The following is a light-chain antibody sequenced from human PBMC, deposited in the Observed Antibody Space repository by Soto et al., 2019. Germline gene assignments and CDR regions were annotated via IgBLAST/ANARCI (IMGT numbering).Light chain of an antibody. CDR3: CSYAGTYTFYV. J-gene: IGLJ1*01. CDR2: DVS. Sequence: QSSPTQPRSLFGFPGQAGTISCPGTSSDFGGYNYVSWYQQHPGKAPKLMIYDVSKRPSGVPDRFSGSKSGNTASLTISGLQAEDDADYYCCSYAGTYTFYVFGTGTKVTVL. CDR1: SSDFGGYNY. V-gene: IGLV2-11*01.